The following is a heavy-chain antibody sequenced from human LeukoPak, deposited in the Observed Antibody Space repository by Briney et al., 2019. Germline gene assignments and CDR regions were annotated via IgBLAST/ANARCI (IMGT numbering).Heavy chain of an antibody. CDR1: GYTFTGYY. V-gene: IGHV1-2*02. D-gene: IGHD1-1*01. J-gene: IGHJ4*02. CDR3: ARVRGTTSAGHLDY. CDR2: ISPDSGGT. Sequence: ASVTVSCKPSGYTFTGYYIHWVRQAPGQGLEWMGWISPDSGGTDYAQKFQGRVTMTRDTSISTYYMDLGRLRYDDTAMYFCARVRGTTSAGHLDYWGQGTLVTVSS.